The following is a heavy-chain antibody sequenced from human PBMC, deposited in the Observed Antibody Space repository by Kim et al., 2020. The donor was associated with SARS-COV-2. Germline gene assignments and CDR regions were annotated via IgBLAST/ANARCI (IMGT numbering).Heavy chain of an antibody. D-gene: IGHD2-21*02. CDR2: T. CDR3: AKDGGGDSTEY. Sequence: TYYADSVKGRFTISRDNSKNTLYLQMNSLRAEDTAVYYCAKDGGGDSTEYWGQGTLVTVSS. J-gene: IGHJ4*02. V-gene: IGHV3-23*01.